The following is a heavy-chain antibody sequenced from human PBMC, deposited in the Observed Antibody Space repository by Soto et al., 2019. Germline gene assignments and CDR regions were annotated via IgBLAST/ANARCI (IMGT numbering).Heavy chain of an antibody. CDR2: ISAKNGNT. CDR3: ARGLGWRRGPFDF. J-gene: IGHJ4*02. V-gene: IGHV1-18*01. Sequence: GASVKVSCKTSGYTFSDYGISWVRQAPGQGLEWMGWISAKNGNTNFAQKFRGRVSMTTDTSTSTVYMELRSLNPDDTAVYYCARGLGWRRGPFDFWGQGTPVTVSS. CDR1: GYTFSDYG. D-gene: IGHD2-21*01.